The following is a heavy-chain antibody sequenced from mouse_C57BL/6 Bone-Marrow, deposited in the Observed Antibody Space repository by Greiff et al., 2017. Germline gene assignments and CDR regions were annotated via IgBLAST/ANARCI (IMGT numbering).Heavy chain of an antibody. CDR2: IYPGSGSI. Sequence: VQLQQSGAELVKPGASVKLSCKASGYNFTEYTIHWVKQRAEQGLEWIGWIYPGSGSIKYNEKFQDKATLTADKSSSTAYMELSRLTSEDTAVYFCARSGDCDVAWFALWCRGTLVTVTA. CDR1: GYNFTEYT. D-gene: IGHD2-13*01. J-gene: IGHJ3*01. V-gene: IGHV1-62-2*01. CDR3: ARSGDCDVAWFAL.